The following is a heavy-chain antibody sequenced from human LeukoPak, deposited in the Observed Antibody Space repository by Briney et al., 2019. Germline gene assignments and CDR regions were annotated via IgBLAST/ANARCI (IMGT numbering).Heavy chain of an antibody. D-gene: IGHD4-17*01. CDR1: SYSICSGSY. Sequence: PSETLSLTCAVSSYSICSGSYWGWIRQSPGKGLEWVGSTFHSGNSYYNPSLKSRLTMSVDTSKNQFSLKLTSVTAADTALYYCARVTYVDDMLYQYFDYWGQGILVTVSS. J-gene: IGHJ4*02. V-gene: IGHV4-38-2*01. CDR3: ARVTYVDDMLYQYFDY. CDR2: TFHSGNS.